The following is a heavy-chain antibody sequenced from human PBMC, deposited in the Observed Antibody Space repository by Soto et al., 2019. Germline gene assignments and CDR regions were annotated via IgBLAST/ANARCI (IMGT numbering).Heavy chain of an antibody. J-gene: IGHJ4*02. CDR2: IKSKTDGGTT. Sequence: PGGSLRLSCAASGFTFSNAWMNWVRQAPGKGLEWVGRIKSKTDGGTTDYAAPVKGRFTISRDDSKNTLYLQMNSLKTEDTAVYYCTTYYYDSSGSPPESFDYWGQGNLVTVSS. CDR3: TTYYYDSSGSPPESFDY. CDR1: GFTFSNAW. V-gene: IGHV3-15*07. D-gene: IGHD3-22*01.